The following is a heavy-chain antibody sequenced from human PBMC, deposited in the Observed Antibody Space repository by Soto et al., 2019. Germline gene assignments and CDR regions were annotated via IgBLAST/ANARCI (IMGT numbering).Heavy chain of an antibody. Sequence: QVQLQESGPGLLKPSETLSLTCSVSGGSVNNKTYYWSWIRQPPGKRLEWIGYVYYSGTTNYNPDLTSRVTIAIDMSKNPFSVRLSSVPAADTALYYCARTTAVPNTLRSRYFFDFWGQGTLVTVSS. J-gene: IGHJ4*02. CDR3: ARTTAVPNTLRSRYFFDF. V-gene: IGHV4-61*01. CDR1: GGSVNNKTYY. D-gene: IGHD3-9*01. CDR2: VYYSGTT.